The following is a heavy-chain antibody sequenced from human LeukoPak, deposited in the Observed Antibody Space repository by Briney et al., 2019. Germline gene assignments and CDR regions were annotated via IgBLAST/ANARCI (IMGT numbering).Heavy chain of an antibody. CDR2: ICHNGCSE. V-gene: IGHV3-33*08. Sequence: PGRSLRLSCEASGFTINNYDMHWVRQAPGKGLEWVAVICHNGCSEDHADSVKGRFTISRDNSKNTLHLQMNSLRAEDTAVYYCAKVMSTNTRYCSSYFHMDVWGIGTTVIVSS. CDR1: GFTINNYD. J-gene: IGHJ6*03. CDR3: AKVMSTNTRYCSSYFHMDV. D-gene: IGHD5-24*01.